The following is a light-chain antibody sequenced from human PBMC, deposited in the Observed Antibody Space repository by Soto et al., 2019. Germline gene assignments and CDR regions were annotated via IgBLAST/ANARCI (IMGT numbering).Light chain of an antibody. J-gene: IGLJ2*01. CDR2: DVF. CDR3: SSYGGRNNVVV. CDR1: SKDVGRDNY. V-gene: IGLV2-8*01. Sequence: QSALTQPPSASGSLGQSVTISCSGTSKDVGRDNYVSWYQQHAGQTPKVIIYDVFQRPSGVPDRFSGSKSGTTAYLTVSNLQSEDEAEYFCSSYGGRNNVVVFGGGTKVTVL.